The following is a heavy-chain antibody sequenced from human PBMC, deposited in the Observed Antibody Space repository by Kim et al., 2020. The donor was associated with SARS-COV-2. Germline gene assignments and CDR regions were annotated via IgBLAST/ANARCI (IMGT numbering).Heavy chain of an antibody. D-gene: IGHD4-17*01. CDR2: IGTAGDP. J-gene: IGHJ6*02. CDR1: GFTFSSYD. CDR3: ARANRLRAGYYYYGMDV. Sequence: GGSLRLSCAASGFTFSSYDMHWVRQATGKGLEWVSAIGTAGDPYYPGSVKGRFTISRENAKNSLYLQMNSLRAGDTAVYYCARANRLRAGYYYYGMDVWGQGTTVTVSS. V-gene: IGHV3-13*05.